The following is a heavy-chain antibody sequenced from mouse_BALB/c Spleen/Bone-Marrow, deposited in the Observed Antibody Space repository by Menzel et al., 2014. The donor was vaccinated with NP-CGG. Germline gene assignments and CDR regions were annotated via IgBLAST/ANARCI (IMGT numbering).Heavy chain of an antibody. D-gene: IGHD2-3*01. CDR1: GFSLTSYS. V-gene: IGHV2-9*02. Sequence: VQPVESGPGLVAPSQSLSITCTVSGFSLTSYSVHWVRQPPGKGLEWLGVIWAGGSTNYNSALMSRLSISKDNSKSQVFLKMSSLQTDDTAMFYCARDDDSYAMDYWGQGTSVTVSS. CDR3: ARDDDSYAMDY. CDR2: IWAGGST. J-gene: IGHJ4*01.